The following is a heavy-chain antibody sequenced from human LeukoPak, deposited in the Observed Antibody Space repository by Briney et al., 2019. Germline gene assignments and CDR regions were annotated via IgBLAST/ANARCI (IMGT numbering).Heavy chain of an antibody. Sequence: VASVKVSCKTAGYSFTSFYIHWIRQAPGQGLEWMGMVNPSGGSTVSAQKFQDRVNMTADTSTRTVHMEMTGLRSDDTAIHYCARDAFWGQGTLVTVSS. D-gene: IGHD3-3*02. CDR2: VNPSGGST. V-gene: IGHV1-46*01. CDR1: GYSFTSFY. J-gene: IGHJ4*02. CDR3: ARDAF.